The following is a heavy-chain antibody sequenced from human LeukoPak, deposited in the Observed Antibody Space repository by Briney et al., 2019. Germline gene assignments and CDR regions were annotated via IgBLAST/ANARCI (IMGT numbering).Heavy chain of an antibody. D-gene: IGHD3-22*01. CDR1: GFTFSHHW. Sequence: GGSLRLSCVVSGFTFSHHWMSWVRQAPRKGPEWVANINHDGTESYHVDSVKGRFTISRDNAKNSLYLQMNSLRAEDTALYYCAKGRAYYYDSSGTLFDYWGQGTLVTVSS. CDR2: INHDGTES. CDR3: AKGRAYYYDSSGTLFDY. V-gene: IGHV3-7*03. J-gene: IGHJ4*02.